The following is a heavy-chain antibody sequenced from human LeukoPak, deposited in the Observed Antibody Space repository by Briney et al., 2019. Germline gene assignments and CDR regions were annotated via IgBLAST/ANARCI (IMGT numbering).Heavy chain of an antibody. V-gene: IGHV3-30-3*01. D-gene: IGHD6-19*01. Sequence: GSPLRLSCTASGFPFSNCDMLWVREAPGEGLEWVAVISHDGSNKFYADSVRGRFTIPRDNSQNTLYLQMNSLRGEDTAVYCCARTPVAGTGFWFDPWGQGTLVTVSS. J-gene: IGHJ5*02. CDR2: ISHDGSNK. CDR1: GFPFSNCD. CDR3: ARTPVAGTGFWFDP.